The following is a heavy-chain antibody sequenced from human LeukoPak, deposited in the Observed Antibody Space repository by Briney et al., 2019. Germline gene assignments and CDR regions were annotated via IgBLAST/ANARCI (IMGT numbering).Heavy chain of an antibody. J-gene: IGHJ2*01. CDR1: GGSISSSSYY. D-gene: IGHD3-22*01. CDR2: IYYSGST. V-gene: IGHV4-39*07. CDR3: ARDAAQNYYDSSGYHWYFDL. Sequence: SETLSLTCTVSGGSISSSSYYWGWIRQPPGKGLEWIGTIYYSGSTYYNPSLKSRITISVDTSKNQFSLKLSSVTAADTAVYYCARDAAQNYYDSSGYHWYFDLWGRGTLVTVSS.